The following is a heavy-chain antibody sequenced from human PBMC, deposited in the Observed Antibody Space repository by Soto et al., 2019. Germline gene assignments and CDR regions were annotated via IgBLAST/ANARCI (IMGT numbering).Heavy chain of an antibody. CDR1: GGSVSSSGYY. CDR2: IYYIGST. V-gene: IGHV4-39*01. CDR3: SRPFQSYCGADCYYPTTQYYYSGMDV. D-gene: IGHD2-21*02. Sequence: SETLSLAGTVSGGSVSSSGYYWGWIRQPPGKGLEWIGSIYYIGSTYYNPSLKSRVTISVDTSNNQFSLKLSSVTAADTAVYSFSRPFQSYCGADCYYPTTQYYYSGMDVWVQGTT. J-gene: IGHJ6*02.